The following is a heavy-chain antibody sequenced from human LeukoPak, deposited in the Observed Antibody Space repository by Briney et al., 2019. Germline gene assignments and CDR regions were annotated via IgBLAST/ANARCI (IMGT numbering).Heavy chain of an antibody. CDR3: ARDYSDSSGYYYFDY. J-gene: IGHJ4*02. CDR2: ISSSGSTI. CDR1: GFTFSDYY. D-gene: IGHD3-22*01. Sequence: GGSLRLSCAASGFTFSDYYMSWIRQAPGKGLEWVSYISSSGSTIYYADSVKGRFTISRDNAKNSLYLQMNSLRAEDTAVYYCARDYSDSSGYYYFDYWGQGTLVTVSS. V-gene: IGHV3-11*01.